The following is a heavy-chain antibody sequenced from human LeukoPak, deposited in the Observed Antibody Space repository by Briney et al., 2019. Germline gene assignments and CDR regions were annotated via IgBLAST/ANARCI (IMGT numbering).Heavy chain of an antibody. Sequence: SGPTLVNPTQTLTLTCTFSGFSLSTSGVGVGWIRQPPGKALEWLALIYWDDDKRYSPSLKSRLTITKDTSKNQVVLTMTNMDPVDTATYYCAHSGSASTYYYDSSGYPYYFDYWGQGTLVTVSS. J-gene: IGHJ4*02. CDR2: IYWDDDK. CDR1: GFSLSTSGVG. V-gene: IGHV2-5*02. CDR3: AHSGSASTYYYDSSGYPYYFDY. D-gene: IGHD3-22*01.